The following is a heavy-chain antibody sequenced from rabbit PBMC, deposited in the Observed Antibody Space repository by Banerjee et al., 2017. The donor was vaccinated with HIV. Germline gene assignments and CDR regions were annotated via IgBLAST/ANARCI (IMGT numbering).Heavy chain of an antibody. J-gene: IGHJ4*01. V-gene: IGHV1S40*01. Sequence: QSLEESGGDLVKPGASLTLTCTASGFSFSSYYYMCWVRQAPGKGLEWIACIYAGSSGSTYYASWAKGRFTISKSSSTAVTLQMTSLTAADTATYFCARGLVAGVLNLWGPGTLVTVS. CDR2: IYAGSSGST. CDR1: GFSFSSYYY. D-gene: IGHD4-1*01. CDR3: ARGLVAGVLNL.